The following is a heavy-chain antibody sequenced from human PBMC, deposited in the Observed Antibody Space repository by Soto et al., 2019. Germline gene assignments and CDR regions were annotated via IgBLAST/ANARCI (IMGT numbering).Heavy chain of an antibody. D-gene: IGHD2-15*01. J-gene: IGHJ4*02. CDR1: GDSISTSSYY. V-gene: IGHV4-39*02. Sequence: SETLSLTCDVSGDSISTSSYYWGWIRQPPGKGLEWIASIYYSGATYYNPSLQSRVTISVDTSNNRFSLTLSSLTAEDTAVYYCAAWAEGATEVHWGQGTLVTVSS. CDR2: IYYSGAT. CDR3: AAWAEGATEVH.